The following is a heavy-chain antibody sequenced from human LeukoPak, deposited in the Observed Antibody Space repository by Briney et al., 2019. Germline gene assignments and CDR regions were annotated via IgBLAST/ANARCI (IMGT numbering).Heavy chain of an antibody. J-gene: IGHJ4*02. D-gene: IGHD3-9*01. CDR1: GGTFSSYA. CDR2: IIPIFATP. V-gene: IGHV1-69*05. CDR3: ARGPLYYDLSTGYPPSEMYYFDY. Sequence: ASVKVSCKASGGTFSSYAVSWVRQAPGQGLEWIGGIIPIFATPDYAQKFRGRASITTDESTSTAYMELSSLRSEDTALYYCARGPLYYDLSTGYPPSEMYYFDYWGQGTLVTVSS.